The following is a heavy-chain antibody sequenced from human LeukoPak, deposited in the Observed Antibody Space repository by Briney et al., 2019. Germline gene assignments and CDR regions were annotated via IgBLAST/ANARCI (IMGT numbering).Heavy chain of an antibody. D-gene: IGHD2-2*01. CDR3: ARKYCTSTKCYHVDY. V-gene: IGHV3-23*01. CDR1: GFTFSSYA. CDR2: ISDTGGTT. Sequence: GGSLRLSCAASGFTFSSYAMTWVRQAPGKGLEWVSSISDTGGTTYYTDSVKGRFTISRDNSKNTLDLQMNSLRAEDTAVYYCARKYCTSTKCYHVDYWGQGTLVTVSS. J-gene: IGHJ4*02.